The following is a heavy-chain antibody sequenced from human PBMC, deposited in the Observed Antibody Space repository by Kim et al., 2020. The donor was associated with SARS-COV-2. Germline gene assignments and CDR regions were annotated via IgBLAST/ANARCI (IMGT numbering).Heavy chain of an antibody. CDR1: GYTFTSYA. CDR2: INAGNGNT. D-gene: IGHD2-15*01. Sequence: ASVKVSCKSSGYTFTSYAMHWVRQAPGQRLEWMGWINAGNGNTKYSQKFQGRVTITRDTSASTAYMELSSLRFEDTAVYYCARDLRGYYYYMDVWGKGTTVTVSS. V-gene: IGHV1-3*01. CDR3: ARDLRGYYYYMDV. J-gene: IGHJ6*03.